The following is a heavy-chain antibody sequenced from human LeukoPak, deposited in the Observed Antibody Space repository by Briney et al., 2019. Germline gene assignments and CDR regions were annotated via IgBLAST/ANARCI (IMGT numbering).Heavy chain of an antibody. CDR1: GYTFTSYH. V-gene: IGHV1-46*01. J-gene: IGHJ4*02. D-gene: IGHD6-13*01. Sequence: VASVKVSCKASGYTFTSYHMHWVRQAPGQGLEWMGIINPSGGSTSYAQKFQGRVTMNRDTSTSTVYMELSSLRSEDTAVYYCARESSSWHFDYWGQGTLVTVSS. CDR2: INPSGGST. CDR3: ARESSSWHFDY.